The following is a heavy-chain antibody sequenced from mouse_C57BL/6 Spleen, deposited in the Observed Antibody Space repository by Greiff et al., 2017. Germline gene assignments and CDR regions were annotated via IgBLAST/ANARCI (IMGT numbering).Heavy chain of an antibody. D-gene: IGHD1-1*01. Sequence: EVQLVESGGGLVQPGGSLKLSCAASGFTFSDYYMYWVRQTPEKRLEWVAYISNGCGSTYYPDTVKGRFTISRDNAKNALYLQLSRLKSEDTAMYYCARRGITTDYFDYWGQGTTLTVSS. V-gene: IGHV5-12*01. J-gene: IGHJ2*01. CDR2: ISNGCGST. CDR3: ARRGITTDYFDY. CDR1: GFTFSDYY.